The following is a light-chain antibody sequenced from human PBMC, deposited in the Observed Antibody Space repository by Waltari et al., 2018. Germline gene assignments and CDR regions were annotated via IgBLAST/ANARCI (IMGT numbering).Light chain of an antibody. J-gene: IGLJ2*01. CDR1: TSNIGAGYA. CDR2: ANN. V-gene: IGLV1-40*01. Sequence: QSVLTQPPSVSGATGQRVTIPCSGSTSNIGAGYAFHWYQQLPGTAPKLLIHANNGRPSGVPDRFSGSKSGTSASLAITGLQPEDEADYYCQSYDTSLSALVFGGGTKLTVL. CDR3: QSYDTSLSALV.